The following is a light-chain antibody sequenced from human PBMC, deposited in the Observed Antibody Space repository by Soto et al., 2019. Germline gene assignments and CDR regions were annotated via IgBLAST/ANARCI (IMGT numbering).Light chain of an antibody. J-gene: IGKJ4*01. CDR1: QRVCRRY. V-gene: IGKV3-20*01. CDR2: DVS. CDR3: QSKGS. Sequence: IVLTQSPDTLSLSPGQRATLACRASQRVCRRYLAWYQQKPGQAPMLLIYDVSERTNEIPDRFGGCGSGTAFKPAINRLVPEDVVEYYCQSKGSFGGGTKVECK.